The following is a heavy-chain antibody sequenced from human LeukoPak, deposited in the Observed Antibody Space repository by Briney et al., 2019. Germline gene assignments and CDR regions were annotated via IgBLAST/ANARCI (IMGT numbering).Heavy chain of an antibody. CDR1: GGAFSGYY. CDR2: INHSGST. D-gene: IGHD2-2*01. Sequence: PSETLSLTCAVYGGAFSGYYWSWIRQPPGKGLEWIGEINHSGSTNYNPSLKSRVTISVDTSKNQFFLKLSSVTAADTAVYYCARGRYCSSTSCYLPLDYWGQGTLVTVSS. V-gene: IGHV4-34*01. CDR3: ARGRYCSSTSCYLPLDY. J-gene: IGHJ4*02.